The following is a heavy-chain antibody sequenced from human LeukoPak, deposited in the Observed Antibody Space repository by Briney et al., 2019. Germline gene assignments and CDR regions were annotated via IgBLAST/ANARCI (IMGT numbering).Heavy chain of an antibody. D-gene: IGHD5-18*01. CDR1: GFTVSSNY. V-gene: IGHV3-53*01. Sequence: GGSLRLSCAASGFTVSSNYMSWVRQAPGKGLEWVSVIYSGGFTDYADSVKGRFTISRDNSKSTLYLQMNSLRVEDTAVYYCASGKATAMAQGYWGQGTLVTVSS. CDR2: IYSGGFT. J-gene: IGHJ4*02. CDR3: ASGKATAMAQGY.